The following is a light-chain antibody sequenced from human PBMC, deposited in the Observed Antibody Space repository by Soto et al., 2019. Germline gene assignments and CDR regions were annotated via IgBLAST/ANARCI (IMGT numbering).Light chain of an antibody. J-gene: IGKJ2*01. CDR3: QRYGSSPPFT. CDR2: GAS. CDR1: QRVSSSY. V-gene: IGKV3-20*01. Sequence: EIVLTQSPGTLSLSPGERATLSCRASQRVSSSYLAWYQQKPGQAPRLLIYGASSRATGIPDRFSGSGSGTDFPLTISRLEPEVFAVYFCQRYGSSPPFTFGQGTKVDIK.